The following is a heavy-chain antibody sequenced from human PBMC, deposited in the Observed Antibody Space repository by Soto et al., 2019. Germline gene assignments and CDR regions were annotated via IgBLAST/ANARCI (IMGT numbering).Heavy chain of an antibody. V-gene: IGHV3-30*18. CDR3: AKELARPYYFEY. CDR2: ISYGGSNE. CDR1: GFTFSSYG. Sequence: GGSLRLSCAASGFTFSSYGMDWVRQAPGKGLEWVAVISYGGSNEYYADSVKGRFTISRDNSKNTVYLQMNSLRGEDTAVYYCAKELARPYYFEYWGQGTLVTVSS. J-gene: IGHJ4*02. D-gene: IGHD6-6*01.